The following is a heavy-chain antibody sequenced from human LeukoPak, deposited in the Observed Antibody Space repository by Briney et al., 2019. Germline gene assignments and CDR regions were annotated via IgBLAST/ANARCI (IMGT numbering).Heavy chain of an antibody. Sequence: PSETLSLTCTVSGGSISGDYWSWIRQPPGKGLEWVAYIYYSGGTNYNPSLKSRVTISVNTSKNQFSLRLTSVTAADTAVYYCGRLQGDSTAVFAYWGRGPLVPVSS. D-gene: IGHD2-21*01. V-gene: IGHV4-59*01. CDR1: GGSISGDY. CDR3: GRLQGDSTAVFAY. J-gene: IGHJ4*02. CDR2: IYYSGGT.